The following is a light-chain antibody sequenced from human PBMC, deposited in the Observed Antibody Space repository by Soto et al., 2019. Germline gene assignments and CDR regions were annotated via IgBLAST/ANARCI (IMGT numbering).Light chain of an antibody. CDR3: QQRSNWPDA. CDR1: QSLINF. Sequence: EIVMTQSQATLSVSPGERATLSCRASQSLINFVAWYQHKPGQPPRLLIYDASKRATGIPTRFSGSGSGTDFTLTISSLQPEDFAVYYCQQRSNWPDAFGQGTRLEIK. CDR2: DAS. V-gene: IGKV3-11*01. J-gene: IGKJ5*01.